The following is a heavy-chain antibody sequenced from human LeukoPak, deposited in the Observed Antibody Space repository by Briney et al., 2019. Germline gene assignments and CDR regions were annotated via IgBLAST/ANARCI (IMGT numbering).Heavy chain of an antibody. CDR3: ARAPIAAAGEN. Sequence: GGSLRLSCAASGFTFRDYYMSWIRQAPGKGLEWVSYISTSGYTIYYADSVKGRFTVSRDNAQNSLYLQMNSLRAEDTAVYYCARAPIAAAGENWGQGTLVTVSS. V-gene: IGHV3-11*04. D-gene: IGHD6-13*01. CDR1: GFTFRDYY. CDR2: ISTSGYTI. J-gene: IGHJ4*02.